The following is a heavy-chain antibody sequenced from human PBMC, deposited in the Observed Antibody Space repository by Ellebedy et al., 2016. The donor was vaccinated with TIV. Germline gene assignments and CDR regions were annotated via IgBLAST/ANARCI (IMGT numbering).Heavy chain of an antibody. V-gene: IGHV5-51*01. CDR3: SIAVDGTTWFDP. CDR2: IHPADSHT. D-gene: IGHD5-24*01. CDR1: GYSFTTRW. Sequence: GVSLKISCQGSGYSFTTRWIGWARQMPGKGLEWVGIIHPADSHTKYSPSFQGQVTISADKSISTAYLQLSNLKASDTAIYYCSIAVDGTTWFDPWGQGTLVTVSS. J-gene: IGHJ5*02.